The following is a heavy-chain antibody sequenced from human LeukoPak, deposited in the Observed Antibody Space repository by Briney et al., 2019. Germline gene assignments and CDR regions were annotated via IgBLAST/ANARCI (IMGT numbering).Heavy chain of an antibody. J-gene: IGHJ1*01. CDR2: IYHSGST. CDR1: GGSISSSNW. V-gene: IGHV4-4*02. D-gene: IGHD6-13*01. Sequence: SETLSLTCAVSGGSISSSNWWSWVRQPPGKGLEWIGEIYHSGSTNYNPSLKSRVTISVDKSKNQFSLKLSSVTAADTAVYYCARSRKGGSSWHTAEYFQHWGQGTLVTVSS. CDR3: ARSRKGGSSWHTAEYFQH.